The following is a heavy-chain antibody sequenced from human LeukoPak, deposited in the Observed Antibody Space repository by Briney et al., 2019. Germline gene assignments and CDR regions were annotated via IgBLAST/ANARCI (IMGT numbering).Heavy chain of an antibody. D-gene: IGHD5-24*01. CDR1: RGTFSSYA. Sequence: ASVTVSCKASRGTFSSYAISWVRQAPGQGLEWMGGIIPIFGTANYAQKFQGRVKITADESTSTAYMELSSLRSDDTAVYYCATVEMALWGQGTLVTVSS. CDR3: ATVEMAL. V-gene: IGHV1-69*13. J-gene: IGHJ4*02. CDR2: IIPIFGTA.